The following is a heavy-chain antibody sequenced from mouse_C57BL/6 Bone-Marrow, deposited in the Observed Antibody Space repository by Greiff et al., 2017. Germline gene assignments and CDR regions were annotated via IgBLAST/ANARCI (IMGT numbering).Heavy chain of an antibody. D-gene: IGHD2-1*01. CDR1: GFTFSDYY. V-gene: IGHV5-12*01. Sequence: EVQRVESGGGLVQPGGSLKLSCAASGFTFSDYYMYWVRQTPEKRLEWVAYISNGGGSTYYPDTVKGRFTISRDNAKNTLYLQMSRLKSEDTAMYYCARGGNHGAWFAYWGQGTLVTVSA. J-gene: IGHJ3*01. CDR3: ARGGNHGAWFAY. CDR2: ISNGGGST.